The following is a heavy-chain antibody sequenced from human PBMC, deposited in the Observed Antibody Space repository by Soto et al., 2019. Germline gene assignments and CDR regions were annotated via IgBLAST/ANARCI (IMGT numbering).Heavy chain of an antibody. J-gene: IGHJ5*02. CDR3: AKDRGTNWFDP. D-gene: IGHD1-1*01. CDR1: GFTFSSYG. V-gene: IGHV3-30*18. CDR2: ISYDGSNK. Sequence: QVQLVESGGGVVQPGRSLRLSCAASGFTFSSYGMHWVRQAPGKGLEWVAVISYDGSNKYYADSVKGRFTISRDNSKNTLCLQMNSLRAEDTAVYYCAKDRGTNWFDPWGQGTLVTVSS.